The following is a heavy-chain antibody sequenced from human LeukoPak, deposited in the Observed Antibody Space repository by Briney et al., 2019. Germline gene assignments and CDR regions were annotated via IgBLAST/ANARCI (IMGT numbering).Heavy chain of an antibody. J-gene: IGHJ5*02. CDR2: ISSSSSYI. Sequence: GGSLRLSCAASGFTFSGYSMNWVRQAPGKGLEWVSSISSSSSYIYFVDSVKGRFTISRDNAKNSLYLLMNSLRAEDTAVYYCARDYYYDTWGQGTLVTVSS. V-gene: IGHV3-21*01. CDR1: GFTFSGYS. D-gene: IGHD3-22*01. CDR3: ARDYYYDT.